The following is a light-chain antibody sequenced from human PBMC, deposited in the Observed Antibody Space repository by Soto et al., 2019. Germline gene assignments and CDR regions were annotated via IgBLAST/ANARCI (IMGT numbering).Light chain of an antibody. Sequence: QSALTQPASVSGSPGQSITISCTGTSSDVGGYKYVSWYQQHPGKAPKLMIYEVSNRPSGVSNRFSGPKSGNTASLTISGLQAEDEADYYCSSYTSSSTPWVFGGGTKLTVL. J-gene: IGLJ3*02. CDR1: SSDVGGYKY. CDR2: EVS. V-gene: IGLV2-14*01. CDR3: SSYTSSSTPWV.